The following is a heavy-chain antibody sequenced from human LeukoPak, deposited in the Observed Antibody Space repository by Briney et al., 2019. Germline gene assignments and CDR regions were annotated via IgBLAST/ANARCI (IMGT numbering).Heavy chain of an antibody. CDR3: ARVRARGRPGYSSGRDAFDI. D-gene: IGHD6-19*01. J-gene: IGHJ3*02. CDR2: INHSGST. V-gene: IGHV4-34*01. CDR1: GFPFTTYW. Sequence: DPGGSLRLSCAASGFPFTTYWLAWVRQPPGKGLEWIGEINHSGSTNYNPSLKSRVTISVDTSKNQFSLKLSSVTAADTAVYYCARVRARGRPGYSSGRDAFDIWGQGTMVTVSS.